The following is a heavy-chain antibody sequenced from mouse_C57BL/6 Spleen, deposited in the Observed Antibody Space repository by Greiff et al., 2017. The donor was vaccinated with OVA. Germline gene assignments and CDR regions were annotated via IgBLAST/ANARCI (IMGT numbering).Heavy chain of an antibody. V-gene: IGHV1-63*01. CDR2: IYPGGGYT. J-gene: IGHJ1*03. CDR1: GYTFTNYW. Sequence: QVQLQQSGAELVRPGTSVKMSCKASGYTFTNYWIGWAKQRPGHGLEWIGDIYPGGGYTNYNEKFKGKATLTADKSSSTAYMQFSSLTSEDSAIYYCARSGYYSNPYWYFDVWGTGTTVTVSS. D-gene: IGHD2-5*01. CDR3: ARSGYYSNPYWYFDV.